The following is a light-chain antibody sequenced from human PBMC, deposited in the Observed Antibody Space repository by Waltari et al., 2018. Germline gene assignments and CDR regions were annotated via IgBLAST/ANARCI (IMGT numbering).Light chain of an antibody. CDR3: ATWDSSLSAGV. Sequence: QSVLTQPPSVSAAPGQRVTISCPGSNSNIGNNYVSWYQQLPGTAPKLLIYDNNKRPSGIPDRISGSKSGTSATLGITGLQTGDEADYYCATWDSSLSAGVFGGGTKLTVL. J-gene: IGLJ3*02. V-gene: IGLV1-51*01. CDR1: NSNIGNNY. CDR2: DNN.